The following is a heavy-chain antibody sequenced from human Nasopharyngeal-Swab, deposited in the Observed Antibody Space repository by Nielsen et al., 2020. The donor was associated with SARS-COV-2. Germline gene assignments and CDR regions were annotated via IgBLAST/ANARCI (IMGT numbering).Heavy chain of an antibody. CDR2: VDWGDDK. V-gene: IGHV2-70*20. Sequence: SGPTLVKPTQTLTLTCTFSGFSLSTNGMCVSWVRQPPGKALEWLALVDWGDDKFYSPSLEARLTISKDPSKNQVVLTMTNMAPVDTGTYYCARMVRHCGCGSCTNWFDPWGHGTLVTVSS. J-gene: IGHJ5*02. CDR1: GFSLSTNGMC. CDR3: ARMVRHCGCGSCTNWFDP. D-gene: IGHD2-15*01.